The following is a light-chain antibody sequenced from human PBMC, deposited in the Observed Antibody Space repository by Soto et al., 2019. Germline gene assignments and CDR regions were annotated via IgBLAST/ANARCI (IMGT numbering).Light chain of an antibody. Sequence: EIVLTQSPGTLSLSPGERVTLSCRASQSVTSSYLAWYQHKPGQAPRLLIYGASSGATDIPDRFSGSGSGTDFTLTISRLDPEDFAVYYCQQYGSSPITFGQGTRLEIK. CDR3: QQYGSSPIT. V-gene: IGKV3-20*01. CDR2: GAS. CDR1: QSVTSSY. J-gene: IGKJ5*01.